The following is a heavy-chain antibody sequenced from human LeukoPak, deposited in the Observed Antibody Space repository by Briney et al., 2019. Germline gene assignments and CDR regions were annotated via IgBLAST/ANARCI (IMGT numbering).Heavy chain of an antibody. CDR3: ARDRDYYDSSGYYAQRAFDI. CDR2: IYYSGST. V-gene: IGHV4-38-2*02. J-gene: IGHJ3*02. D-gene: IGHD3-22*01. Sequence: SETLSLTCTVSHYSISSNYYWGWIRQPPGKGLEWIGSIYYSGSTYYNPSLKSRVTISVETSKNQFSLKLSSVTAADTAVYYCARDRDYYDSSGYYAQRAFDIWGQGTMVTVSS. CDR1: HYSISSNYY.